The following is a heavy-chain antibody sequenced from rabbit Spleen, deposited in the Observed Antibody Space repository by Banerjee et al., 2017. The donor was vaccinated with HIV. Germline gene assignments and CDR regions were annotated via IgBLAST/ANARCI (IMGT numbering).Heavy chain of an antibody. Sequence: QEQLEESGGGLVKPGAFLILTCTASGVSFSFSSYMCWVRQAPGKGLEWIACIEVGSSGFTYFASWAKGRFTISKTSSTTVTLQMTSLTVADTATYFCARDTSSSFSSYGMDLWGPGTLVTVS. J-gene: IGHJ6*01. CDR3: ARDTSSSFSSYGMDL. V-gene: IGHV1S45*01. CDR2: IEVGSSGFT. D-gene: IGHD1-1*01. CDR1: GVSFSFSSY.